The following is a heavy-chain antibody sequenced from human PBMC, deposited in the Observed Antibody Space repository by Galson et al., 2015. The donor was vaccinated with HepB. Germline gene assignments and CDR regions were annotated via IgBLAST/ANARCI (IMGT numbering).Heavy chain of an antibody. J-gene: IGHJ6*03. D-gene: IGHD6-6*01. CDR1: GFTFSSYW. CDR3: ARDLYRTSSGVYEYYYMDV. Sequence: SLRLSCAASGFTFSSYWMSWVRQAPGKGREWVANIKQEGREKYNLDSVKGRFTMSRDNAKNSLYLQMNSLRAEDTAVYYCARDLYRTSSGVYEYYYMDVWGKGTTVTVSS. V-gene: IGHV3-7*03. CDR2: IKQEGREK.